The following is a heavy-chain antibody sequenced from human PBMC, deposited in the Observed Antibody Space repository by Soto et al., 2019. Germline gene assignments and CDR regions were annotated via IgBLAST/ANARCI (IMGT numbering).Heavy chain of an antibody. Sequence: QEQLQESGPGLVKPSQTLSLTCTVSGGSISSGGYYWSWIRQHPGKGLEWIGYIYYSGSTYYNPSLRGRVTISVNRSKNQFSLKLSSVTAAHTAVYYCATLRYSSSWSNWFDPWGQGTLVTVSS. J-gene: IGHJ5*02. CDR1: GGSISSGGYY. CDR3: ATLRYSSSWSNWFDP. V-gene: IGHV4-31*03. CDR2: IYYSGST. D-gene: IGHD6-13*01.